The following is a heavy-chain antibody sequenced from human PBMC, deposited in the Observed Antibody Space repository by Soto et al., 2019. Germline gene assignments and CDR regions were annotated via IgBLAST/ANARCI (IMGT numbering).Heavy chain of an antibody. D-gene: IGHD1-26*01. J-gene: IGHJ6*02. CDR3: AKDVGSNDYYFYGMDV. V-gene: IGHV3-30*18. Sequence: GGSLRLSCTASGFTFSSYGMHWVRQAPGKGLEWVAVISYDGSKKYDTDSVKGRFTISRDNSKKTLYLQMNSLRVDDTAVYYCAKDVGSNDYYFYGMDVWGQATTVTVSS. CDR2: ISYDGSKK. CDR1: GFTFSSYG.